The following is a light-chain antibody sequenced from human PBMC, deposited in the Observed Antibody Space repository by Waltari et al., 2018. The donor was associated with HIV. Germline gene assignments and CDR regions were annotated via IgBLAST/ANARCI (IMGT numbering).Light chain of an antibody. Sequence: DIVMTQSPDSMAVSPGERATIHCQSSQSVLYSSNNKNYLAWYQQKPGQPPKLLIYWASTRESGVPDRFSGSGSGTDFTLTISSLQAEDVAVYYCQQYYSTPQTFGQGTKVEIK. CDR3: QQYYSTPQT. CDR1: QSVLYSSNNKNY. V-gene: IGKV4-1*01. J-gene: IGKJ1*01. CDR2: WAS.